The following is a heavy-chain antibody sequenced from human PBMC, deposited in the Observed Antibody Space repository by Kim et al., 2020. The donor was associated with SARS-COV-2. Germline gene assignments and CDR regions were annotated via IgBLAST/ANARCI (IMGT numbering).Heavy chain of an antibody. V-gene: IGHV6-1*01. CDR3: ARDLRKDWFDP. D-gene: IGHD3-16*01. Sequence: NDYEVSVKRRITINPDTAKNQFSLQLNSVTPEDTAVYYCARDLRKDWFDPWGQGTLVTVSS. J-gene: IGHJ5*02. CDR2: N.